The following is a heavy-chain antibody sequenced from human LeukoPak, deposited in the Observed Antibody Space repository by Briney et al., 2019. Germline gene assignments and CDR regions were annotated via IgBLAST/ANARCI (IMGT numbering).Heavy chain of an antibody. CDR2: IKQDGSEK. V-gene: IGHV3-7*01. Sequence: GGSLRLSCEASGFGLSYYWMNWVRQAPGKGLEWVANIKQDGSEKTYVDSVKGRFTISRDNAKKSLFLQMNSLRAEDTAVYYCARAPLGYCSSTSCYDHYSYHYMDVWGKGTTVTVSS. CDR1: GFGLSYYW. CDR3: ARAPLGYCSSTSCYDHYSYHYMDV. D-gene: IGHD2-2*01. J-gene: IGHJ6*03.